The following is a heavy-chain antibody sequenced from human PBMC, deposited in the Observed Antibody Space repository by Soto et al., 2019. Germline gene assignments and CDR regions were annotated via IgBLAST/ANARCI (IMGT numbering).Heavy chain of an antibody. CDR3: ARSGRPVYSSSWYSGP. Sequence: SLRLSCAASGFTFSSYAMHWVRQAPGMGLEWVAVISYDGSNKYYADSVKGRFTISRDNSKNTLYLQMNSLRAEDTAVYYCARSGRPVYSSSWYSGPWGQGTLVTVSS. J-gene: IGHJ5*02. CDR2: ISYDGSNK. CDR1: GFTFSSYA. D-gene: IGHD6-13*01. V-gene: IGHV3-30*04.